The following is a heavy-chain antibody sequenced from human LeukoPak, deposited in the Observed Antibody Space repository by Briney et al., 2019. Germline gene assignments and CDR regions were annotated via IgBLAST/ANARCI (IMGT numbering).Heavy chain of an antibody. V-gene: IGHV3-23*01. Sequence: GGSVTLSCAASGFTLNNFAMAWVRQAPGKGLEWFSTINTGYYTFYTNSVKRRLTISRDNSKNTLNLQMNSLRVEASAVFYCAKGDPDRGSTNWGQGTLVTVSS. CDR3: AKGDPDRGSTN. CDR1: GFTLNNFA. D-gene: IGHD2-15*01. J-gene: IGHJ4*02. CDR2: INTGYYT.